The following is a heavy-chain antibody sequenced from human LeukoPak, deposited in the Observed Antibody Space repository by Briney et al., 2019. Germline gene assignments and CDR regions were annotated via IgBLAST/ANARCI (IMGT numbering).Heavy chain of an antibody. CDR3: ARKRRGYCSSTSCYEEDDY. J-gene: IGHJ4*02. CDR1: GGSFSGYY. V-gene: IGHV4-34*01. D-gene: IGHD2-2*01. Sequence: PSETLSLTCAVYGGSFSGYYWSWIRQPPGKGLEWIGEVNHSGSTNYNPSLKSRVAISVDTSKNQFSLKLSSVTAADTAVYYCARKRRGYCSSTSCYEEDDYWGQGTLVTVSS. CDR2: VNHSGST.